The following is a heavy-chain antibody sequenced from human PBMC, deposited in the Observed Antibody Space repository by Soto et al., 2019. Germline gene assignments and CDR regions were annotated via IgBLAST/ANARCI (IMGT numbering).Heavy chain of an antibody. CDR1: GYTFTSYD. Sequence: QVQLVQSGAEVKKPGASVKVSCKASGYTFTSYDINWVRQATGQGLEWMGWMSPNSGNTGYAQKFQGRVTMTRNTSTTTAYMERSRRISYDTTVYYFARERGHGVDVWGQGTMVTVSS. CDR3: ARERGHGVDV. V-gene: IGHV1-8*02. J-gene: IGHJ6*02. CDR2: MSPNSGNT.